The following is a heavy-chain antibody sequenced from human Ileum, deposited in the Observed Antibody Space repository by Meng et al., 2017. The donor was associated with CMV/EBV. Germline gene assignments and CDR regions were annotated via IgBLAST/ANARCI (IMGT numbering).Heavy chain of an antibody. CDR1: GFTFNEFA. J-gene: IGHJ4*02. D-gene: IGHD3-16*01. CDR3: AKDIHMGSVDESGGFDS. CDR2: INWSGTKT. Sequence: GESLKISCEASGFTFNEFAMHWVRQGPEKGLEWLALINWSGTKTKYADSVRGRFTISRDNSKGSVYLEMKGLRIEDTAVYSCAKDIHMGSVDESGGFDSWGQGTLVTVSS. V-gene: IGHV3-43*01.